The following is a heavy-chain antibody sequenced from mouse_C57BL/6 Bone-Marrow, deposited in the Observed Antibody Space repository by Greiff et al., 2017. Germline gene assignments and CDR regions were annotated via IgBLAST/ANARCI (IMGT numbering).Heavy chain of an antibody. Sequence: QVQLQQPGAELVKPGASVKLSCKASGYTFTSYWMQWVKQRPGQGLEWIGEIDPSDSYTNYNQKFKGKATLTVDTSSSTAYMQLSSLTSEDSAVYYCARWTIYYYGSSYVNYLDYWGQGTTLTVSS. CDR3: ARWTIYYYGSSYVNYLDY. J-gene: IGHJ2*01. D-gene: IGHD1-1*01. CDR1: GYTFTSYW. V-gene: IGHV1-50*01. CDR2: IDPSDSYT.